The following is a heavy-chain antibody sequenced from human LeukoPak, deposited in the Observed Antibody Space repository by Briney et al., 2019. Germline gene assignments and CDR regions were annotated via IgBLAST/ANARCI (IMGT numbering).Heavy chain of an antibody. CDR3: ARVRGGRSWYYYGMDV. V-gene: IGHV3-30-3*01. CDR1: GFTFSNFA. CDR2: LSYDGDNE. D-gene: IGHD3-16*01. J-gene: IGHJ6*02. Sequence: GGSLRLSCAASGFTFSNFAMHWVRQAPGKGLEWVAVLSYDGDNEYYADSVKGQFTISRDNSKDRLYLQMNSLRPEDTAMYYCARVRGGRSWYYYGMDVWGRGTTVTVSS.